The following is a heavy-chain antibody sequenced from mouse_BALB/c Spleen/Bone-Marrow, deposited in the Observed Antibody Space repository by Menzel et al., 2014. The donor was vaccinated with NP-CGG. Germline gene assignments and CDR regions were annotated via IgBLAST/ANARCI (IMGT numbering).Heavy chain of an antibody. CDR3: ARSIYDGYSEAMDY. D-gene: IGHD2-3*01. V-gene: IGHV1-54*03. Sequence: QVQLQQSGTDLVRPGTSVKVSCKASGYAFTNYLIEWIKQRPGQGLEWIGVINPGSGGINYNERFKGKATLTADKSSSTASMQLSSLTSDDSAVYFCARSIYDGYSEAMDYWGQGTSVTVSS. CDR1: GYAFTNYL. J-gene: IGHJ4*01. CDR2: INPGSGGI.